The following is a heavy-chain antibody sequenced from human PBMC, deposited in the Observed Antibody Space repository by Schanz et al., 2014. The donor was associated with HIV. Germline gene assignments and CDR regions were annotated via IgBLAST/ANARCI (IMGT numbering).Heavy chain of an antibody. CDR1: GFTFTSYA. J-gene: IGHJ4*02. D-gene: IGHD3-10*01. V-gene: IGHV3-23*01. Sequence: EELLLESGGGLVQPGGSLRLSCAASGFTFTSYALSWVRQAPGKGLEWVSGISGRGGFTYYSDSVKGRFTISRVNSKNTVYLQMDSLRAEDTAVYFCAQEEVPNDCWGQGTLVTVSS. CDR2: ISGRGGFT. CDR3: AQEEVPNDC.